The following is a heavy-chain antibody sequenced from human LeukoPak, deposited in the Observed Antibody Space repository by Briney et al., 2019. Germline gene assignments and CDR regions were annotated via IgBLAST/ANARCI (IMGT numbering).Heavy chain of an antibody. D-gene: IGHD3-10*01. J-gene: IGHJ4*02. CDR2: VYYSGST. CDR3: ARVVKKNRLLWFGHLDY. Sequence: SETLSLTCTVSGGSISSSSYYWGWIRQPPGKGLEWIGSVYYSGSTYYNPSLKSRVTISVDTSKNQFSLKLSSVTAADTAVYYCARVVKKNRLLWFGHLDYWGQGTLVTVSS. V-gene: IGHV4-39*07. CDR1: GGSISSSSYY.